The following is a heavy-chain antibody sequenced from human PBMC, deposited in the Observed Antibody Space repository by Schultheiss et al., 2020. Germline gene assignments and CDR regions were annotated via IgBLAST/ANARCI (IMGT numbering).Heavy chain of an antibody. V-gene: IGHV4-4*02. Sequence: GSLRLSCAVSGGSISSSNWWSWVRQPPGKGLEWIGEIYHSGSTNYNPSLKSRVTISVDKSKNQFSLKLSSVTAADTAVYYCARVGSSWIYYFDYLGEGTVATVS. CDR2: IYHSGST. CDR3: ARVGSSWIYYFDY. CDR1: GGSISSSNW. D-gene: IGHD6-13*01. J-gene: IGHJ4*02.